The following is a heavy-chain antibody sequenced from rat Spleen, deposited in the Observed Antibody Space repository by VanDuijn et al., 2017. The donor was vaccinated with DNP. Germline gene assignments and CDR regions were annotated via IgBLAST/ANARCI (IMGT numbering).Heavy chain of an antibody. CDR1: GFTFSDYN. CDR3: ARHPHTTDYYYAMDA. D-gene: IGHD1-6*01. V-gene: IGHV5-22*01. Sequence: EVQLVESGGGLVQPGRSLKLSCAASGFTFSDYNMAWVRQAPKKGLEWFASISYEGSSTYYGDSVKGRFTISRDNAKSTLYLQMNSLRSEDTATYYCARHPHTTDYYYAMDAWGQGTSVTVSS. CDR2: ISYEGSST. J-gene: IGHJ4*01.